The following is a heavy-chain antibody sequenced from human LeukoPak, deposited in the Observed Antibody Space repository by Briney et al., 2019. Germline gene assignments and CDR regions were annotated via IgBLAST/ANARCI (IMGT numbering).Heavy chain of an antibody. D-gene: IGHD5/OR15-5a*01. CDR3: ARDHIYAFDN. CDR2: IGIDSGNT. CDR1: GFPFIEYS. J-gene: IGHJ4*02. V-gene: IGHV3-48*01. Sequence: PGGSLRLSCTASGFPFIEYSMNRVRQVPGTGLEWISYIGIDSGNTKYADSVRGRFTVSADKAKNSLYLPMNSLRVEDTAVYCCARDHIYAFDNWGQGTLVSVAS.